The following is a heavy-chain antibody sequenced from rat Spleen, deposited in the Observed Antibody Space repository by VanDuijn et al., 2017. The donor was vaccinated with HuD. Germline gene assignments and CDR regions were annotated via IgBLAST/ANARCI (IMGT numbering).Heavy chain of an antibody. CDR1: GFSLTSTS. CDR2: IQSGGST. J-gene: IGHJ4*01. Sequence: QVQLKESGPGLVQPSQTLSLTCTVSGFSLTSTSVHWVRHPPGKGLEWMGRIQSGGSTDYNSALKSRLSISRDTSKSQVFLKMNSLQTEDTAMYFCARGQGVMDAWGQGASVTVSS. V-gene: IGHV2-1*01. CDR3: ARGQGVMDA.